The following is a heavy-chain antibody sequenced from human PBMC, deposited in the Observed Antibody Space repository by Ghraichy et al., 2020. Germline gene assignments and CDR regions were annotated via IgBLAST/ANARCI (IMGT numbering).Heavy chain of an antibody. CDR2: ICDRGST. CDR1: GGSFSSYC. V-gene: IGHV4-59*01. Sequence: SETLSLTCTVSGGSFSSYCWSWIRQSPGKGLEWIGYICDRGSTNYNPSPKSRVTISEDTSKDQFSLNLNSLTAAATAVYFCAGDKIDRAGSNGMEVWGQGTKVSVSS. CDR3: AGDKIDRAGSNGMEV. D-gene: IGHD3-22*01. J-gene: IGHJ6*02.